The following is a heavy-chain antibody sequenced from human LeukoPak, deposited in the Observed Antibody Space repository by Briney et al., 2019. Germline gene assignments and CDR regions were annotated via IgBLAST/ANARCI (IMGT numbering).Heavy chain of an antibody. Sequence: GGSLRLSCTASGFTFGDYAMSWFRQAPGKGREWVGFIRSKAYGGTTEYAASVKGRFTISRDDSKSIAYLQMNSLKTEDTAVYYCTRALLGGYYYYYMDVWGKGTTVTVSS. J-gene: IGHJ6*03. D-gene: IGHD3-16*01. V-gene: IGHV3-49*03. CDR2: IRSKAYGGTT. CDR1: GFTFGDYA. CDR3: TRALLGGYYYYYMDV.